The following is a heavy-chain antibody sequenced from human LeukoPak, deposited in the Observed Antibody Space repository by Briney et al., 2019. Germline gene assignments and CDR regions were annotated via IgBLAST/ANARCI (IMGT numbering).Heavy chain of an antibody. CDR2: IIPILGIA. D-gene: IGHD5-24*01. V-gene: IGHV1-69*04. Sequence: SVKVSCKASGGTFSSYAISWVRQAPGQGLEWMGRIIPILGIANYAQKFQGRVTITADKSTSTAYMELSSLRSEDTAVYYCARHRMATIIIDYWGQGTLVTVSS. CDR3: ARHRMATIIIDY. J-gene: IGHJ4*02. CDR1: GGTFSSYA.